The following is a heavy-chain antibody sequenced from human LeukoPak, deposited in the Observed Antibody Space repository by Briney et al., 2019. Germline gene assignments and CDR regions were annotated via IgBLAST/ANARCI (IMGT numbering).Heavy chain of an antibody. Sequence: GGSLRLSCAASGFTFSSYAMSWVRQAPGKGLEWVSTISDNTYYSDSVKGRFTISRDNAKNTLYLQMDSLRAEDTGVYYCARSNQADDYWGQGTLVTVSS. V-gene: IGHV3-23*01. D-gene: IGHD1-14*01. J-gene: IGHJ4*02. CDR2: ISDNT. CDR1: GFTFSSYA. CDR3: ARSNQADDY.